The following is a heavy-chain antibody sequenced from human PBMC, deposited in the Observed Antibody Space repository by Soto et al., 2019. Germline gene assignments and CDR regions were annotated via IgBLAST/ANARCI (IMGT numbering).Heavy chain of an antibody. D-gene: IGHD3-3*01. Sequence: GSLRLSCAASGFTFSSYWMSWVRQAPGKGLEWVANIKQDGSEKYYVDSVKGRFTISRDNAKNSLFLLMSSLRADDTAVYYCARGGQNFWMREDAFDMWGQGTMVTVSS. CDR1: GFTFSSYW. V-gene: IGHV3-7*04. CDR2: IKQDGSEK. J-gene: IGHJ3*02. CDR3: ARGGQNFWMREDAFDM.